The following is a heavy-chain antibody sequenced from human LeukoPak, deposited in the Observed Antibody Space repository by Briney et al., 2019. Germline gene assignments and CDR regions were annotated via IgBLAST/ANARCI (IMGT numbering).Heavy chain of an antibody. D-gene: IGHD5-18*01. CDR2: ISAYNGNT. Sequence: ASVKVSCKASGYTFTSYGISGVRQAPGQGLEWMGWISAYNGNTNYAQKLQGRVTMTTDTSTSTAYMELRSLRSDDTAVYYCATLLRGYSYGWWDYWGQGTLVTVSS. V-gene: IGHV1-18*01. J-gene: IGHJ4*02. CDR3: ATLLRGYSYGWWDY. CDR1: GYTFTSYG.